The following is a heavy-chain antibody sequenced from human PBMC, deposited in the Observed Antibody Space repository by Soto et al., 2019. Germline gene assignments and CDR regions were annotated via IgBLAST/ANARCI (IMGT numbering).Heavy chain of an antibody. CDR3: ASHVDTAMVVPY. CDR1: GGSISSGGYY. Sequence: SETLSLTCTVSGGSISSGGYYWSWIRQHPGKGLEWIGYIYYSGSTYYNPSLKSRVTISVDTSKDQFSLKLSSVTAADTAVYYCASHVDTAMVVPYWGQGTLVTVSS. J-gene: IGHJ4*02. V-gene: IGHV4-31*03. D-gene: IGHD5-18*01. CDR2: IYYSGST.